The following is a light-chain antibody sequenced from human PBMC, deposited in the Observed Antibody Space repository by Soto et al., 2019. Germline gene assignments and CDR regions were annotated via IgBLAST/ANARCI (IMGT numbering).Light chain of an antibody. CDR2: EVS. CDR3: SSYTSSSTPWV. CDR1: SSDVGGYNY. V-gene: IGLV2-14*01. J-gene: IGLJ3*02. Sequence: QSVLTQPASVSGSPGQSITISCTGTSSDVGGYNYVSWYQQHPGKAPKLMTYEVSNRPSGVSNRFSGSKSGNTASLTISGLQAEDEADYYCSSYTSSSTPWVFGGGTKLTVL.